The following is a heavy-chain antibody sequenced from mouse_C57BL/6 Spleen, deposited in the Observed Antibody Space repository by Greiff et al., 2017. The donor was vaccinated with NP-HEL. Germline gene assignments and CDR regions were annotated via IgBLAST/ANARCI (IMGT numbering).Heavy chain of an antibody. J-gene: IGHJ4*01. V-gene: IGHV1-69*01. CDR2: IDPSDSYT. CDR3: ARSCGSRYYAMDY. Sequence: QVQLQQPGAELVMPGASVKLSCKASGYTFTSYWMHWVKQSPGQGLEWIGEIDPSDSYTNYNQKFKGKSTLTVDKSSSTAYMQLSSLTSEDSAVYYCARSCGSRYYAMDYWGQGTSVTVSS. CDR1: GYTFTSYW. D-gene: IGHD1-1*01.